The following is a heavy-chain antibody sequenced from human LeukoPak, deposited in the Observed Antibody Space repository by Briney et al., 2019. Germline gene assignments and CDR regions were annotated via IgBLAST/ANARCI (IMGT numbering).Heavy chain of an antibody. D-gene: IGHD5-18*01. Sequence: GESLKISCKGSGYSFTSYWIGWVRQMPGKGLEWMGIIYPGDSETRYSPSFQGQATISADKSISTAYLQWSSLKASDTAMYYCARLFAGYSYGFYFEYWGQGTLVTVSS. J-gene: IGHJ4*02. V-gene: IGHV5-51*01. CDR3: ARLFAGYSYGFYFEY. CDR2: IYPGDSET. CDR1: GYSFTSYW.